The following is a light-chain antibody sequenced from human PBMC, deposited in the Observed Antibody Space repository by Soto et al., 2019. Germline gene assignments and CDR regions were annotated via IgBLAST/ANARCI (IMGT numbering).Light chain of an antibody. CDR1: SSSKW. Sequence: IQMTQSPSTLAASLGDTVTMTCRSSSKWLSWYQKKPGKAPKLLIYDVSNLERGVPPRFRGSTSGAESTLTINSLQPEDFATYYCLQHDSFPPTFGQGTRLEIK. CDR2: DVS. J-gene: IGKJ5*01. CDR3: LQHDSFPPT. V-gene: IGKV1-5*01.